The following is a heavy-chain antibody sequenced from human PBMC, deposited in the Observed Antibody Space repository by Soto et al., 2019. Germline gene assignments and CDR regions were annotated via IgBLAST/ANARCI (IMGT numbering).Heavy chain of an antibody. D-gene: IGHD3-3*01. J-gene: IGHJ3*02. V-gene: IGHV1-24*01. CDR1: GYTLTELS. CDR2: FDPEDGET. CDR3: AKSTIFGEPYDAFDI. Sequence: GASVKVSCKVSGYTLTELSMHWVRQAPGKGLEWMGGFDPEDGETIYAQKFQGRVTMTEDTSTDTAYMELSSLRSEDTAVYYCAKSTIFGEPYDAFDICGQGTMVNASS.